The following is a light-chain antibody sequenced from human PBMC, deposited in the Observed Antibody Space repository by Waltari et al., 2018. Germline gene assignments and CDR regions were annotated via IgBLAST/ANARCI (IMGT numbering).Light chain of an antibody. CDR3: QKYDFLPAT. Sequence: EIVLTQSPGTLSLSPGERASLSCRPSQGVGKYLTWYQQRPRQAPRPLLYHTSIRATGIPDRFSGSGYGTDFSLTISRLEPEDFAVYYCQKYDFLPATFGQGTTVEIK. J-gene: IGKJ1*01. CDR2: HTS. V-gene: IGKV3-20*01. CDR1: QGVGKY.